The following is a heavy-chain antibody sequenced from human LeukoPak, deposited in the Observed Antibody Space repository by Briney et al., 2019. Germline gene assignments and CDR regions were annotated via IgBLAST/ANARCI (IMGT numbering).Heavy chain of an antibody. D-gene: IGHD3-10*01. J-gene: IGHJ4*02. CDR3: ARDYGYYGSGSYLGY. CDR2: ISAYNANT. V-gene: IGHV1-18*01. CDR1: GYTFTHYG. Sequence: GASVTVSFKASGYTFTHYGISWVRQAPGQGGEGMGLISAYNANTNYAQKVQGRVTMTTHTSTSTSYMELRSLTSDATAVYCCARDYGYYGSGSYLGYWGQGTLVTVSS.